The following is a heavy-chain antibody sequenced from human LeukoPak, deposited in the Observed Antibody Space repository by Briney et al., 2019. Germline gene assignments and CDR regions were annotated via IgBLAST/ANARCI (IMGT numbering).Heavy chain of an antibody. Sequence: SSVKVSRKAFGGTFSSYAISWVRQAPGQELEWMGRIISIFGIANYVQKFQGRVTTTADKSTTTAYMELSSLRSEDTAVYYCARIRRDGYNYSGYFDYWGQGTLVTVSS. CDR3: ARIRRDGYNYSGYFDY. CDR2: IISIFGIA. D-gene: IGHD5-24*01. CDR1: GGTFSSYA. V-gene: IGHV1-69*17. J-gene: IGHJ4*02.